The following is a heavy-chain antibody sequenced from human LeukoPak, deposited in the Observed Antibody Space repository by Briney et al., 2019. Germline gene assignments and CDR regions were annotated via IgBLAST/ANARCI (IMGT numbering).Heavy chain of an antibody. CDR2: ISSSSSYI. CDR1: GFTFSSYS. V-gene: IGHV3-21*01. CDR3: ARDLNYYGSGSYYIGGYYGMDV. J-gene: IGHJ6*04. D-gene: IGHD3-10*01. Sequence: GGSLRLSCAASGFTFSSYSMNWVRQAPGKGLEWVSSISSSSSYIYYADSVKGRSTISRDNAKNSLYLQMNSLRAEGTAVYYCARDLNYYGSGSYYIGGYYGMDVWGKGTTVTVSS.